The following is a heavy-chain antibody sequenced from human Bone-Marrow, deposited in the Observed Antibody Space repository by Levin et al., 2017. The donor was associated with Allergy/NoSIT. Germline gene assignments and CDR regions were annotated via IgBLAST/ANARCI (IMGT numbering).Heavy chain of an antibody. CDR3: AKVSGKWFGELSITAPDY. D-gene: IGHD3-10*01. V-gene: IGHV3-23*01. CDR2: ISGSGGST. J-gene: IGHJ4*02. CDR1: GFTFSSYA. Sequence: PGGSLRLSCAASGFTFSSYAMSWVRQAPGKGLEWVSAISGSGGSTYYADSVKGRFTISRDNSKNTLYLQMNSLGAEDTAVYYCAKVSGKWFGELSITAPDYWGQGTLVTVSS.